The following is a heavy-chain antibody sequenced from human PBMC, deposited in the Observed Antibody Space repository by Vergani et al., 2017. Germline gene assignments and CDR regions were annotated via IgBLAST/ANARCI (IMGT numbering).Heavy chain of an antibody. D-gene: IGHD3-3*01. CDR2: IDDKGKS. J-gene: IGHJ3*01. Sequence: QVQLHQWGAGLLKTSETLSLTCAVSGAAFNSYQWTWIRQSPGRGLEWIGEIDDKGKSICNTTLKSRVTISVDNSKRHFSLHVTSVTAADSAMYYCVRRDFWVGPRTFDFWGAGTPVTVSS. CDR3: VRRDFWVGPRTFDF. CDR1: GAAFNSYQ. V-gene: IGHV4-34*01.